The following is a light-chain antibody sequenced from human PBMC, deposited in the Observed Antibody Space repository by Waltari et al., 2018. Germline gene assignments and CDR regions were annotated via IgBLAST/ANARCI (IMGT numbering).Light chain of an antibody. J-gene: IGKJ1*01. Sequence: DIQMTQSPSTLSASVGDRVIITCRASQSISSWLAWYQQKPGKAPKLLIYKASSLQSGVPSRFSGSGSGTEFTLTISSLQPDDLATYHCQQYNDYSRTFGQGTKVEIK. CDR3: QQYNDYSRT. CDR2: KAS. V-gene: IGKV1-5*03. CDR1: QSISSW.